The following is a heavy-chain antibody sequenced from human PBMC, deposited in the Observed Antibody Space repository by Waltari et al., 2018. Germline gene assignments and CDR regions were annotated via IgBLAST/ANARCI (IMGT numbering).Heavy chain of an antibody. Sequence: EVQLVESGGGLVQPGRSLRLSCTASGFTFGDYAMSWFRQAPGKGREWVCLIRNKACSGTTEYAASVKGRFTISRDDSKSIAYLQMNSLKTEDTAVYYCTRDRGGYSYGYSDIWGQGTMVTVSS. D-gene: IGHD5-18*01. CDR2: IRNKACSGTT. CDR3: TRDRGGYSYGYSDI. CDR1: GFTFGDYA. J-gene: IGHJ3*02. V-gene: IGHV3-49*03.